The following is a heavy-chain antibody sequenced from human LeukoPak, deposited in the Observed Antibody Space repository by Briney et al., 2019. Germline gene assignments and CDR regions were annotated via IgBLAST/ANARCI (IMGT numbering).Heavy chain of an antibody. CDR1: GNNFATYW. J-gene: IGHJ4*02. V-gene: IGHV5-51*01. CDR3: ARLYYGSGSQPDY. CDR2: IYPGDSDT. Sequence: GESLKISCKVSGNNFATYWIGWVRQMPGKGLGWMGIIYPGDSDTSYSPSFQGQVTISADKSISAAYLQWSSLKASDTAMYDCARLYYGSGSQPDYWGQGTLVTVSS. D-gene: IGHD3-10*01.